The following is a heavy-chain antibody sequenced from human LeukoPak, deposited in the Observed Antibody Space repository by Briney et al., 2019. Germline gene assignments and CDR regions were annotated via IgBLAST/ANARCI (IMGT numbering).Heavy chain of an antibody. CDR1: GGSVSSNNFY. D-gene: IGHD3-10*01. J-gene: IGHJ5*02. CDR2: IYYSGST. Sequence: SETLSLTCTVSGGSVSSNNFYWGWIRQPPGKGLEWIGSIYYSGSTYYNPSLKSRVTMSVDTSKNQFSLKLSSVTAADTAVYYCARGLITMVRGVIELSNMVNWFDPWGQGTLVTVSS. V-gene: IGHV4-39*07. CDR3: ARGLITMVRGVIELSNMVNWFDP.